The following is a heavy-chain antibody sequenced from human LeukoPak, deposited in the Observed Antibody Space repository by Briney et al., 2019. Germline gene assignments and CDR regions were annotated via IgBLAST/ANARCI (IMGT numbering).Heavy chain of an antibody. Sequence: SETLSLTCAVYGGSFSGYYWSWIRQPPGKGLEWIGEINHSGSTNYNPSLKSRVTISVDTSKNQFSLRLSSVTAADTAVYYCARVFDSGSQAYFYYMDVWGKGTTVTIFS. D-gene: IGHD3-10*01. CDR2: INHSGST. CDR1: GGSFSGYY. J-gene: IGHJ6*03. V-gene: IGHV4-34*01. CDR3: ARVFDSGSQAYFYYMDV.